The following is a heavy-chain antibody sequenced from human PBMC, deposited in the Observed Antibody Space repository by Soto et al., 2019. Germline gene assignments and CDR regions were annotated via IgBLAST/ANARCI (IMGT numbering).Heavy chain of an antibody. CDR1: GGSFSAYY. J-gene: IGHJ4*02. D-gene: IGHD3-3*01. CDR2: VNHSGST. V-gene: IGHV4-34*01. Sequence: SETLSLTCAVYGGSFSAYYWSWIRQPRGKGLEWIGEVNHSGSTNSNPSLKSRVSISLDTSKNQFSLKLSSVTAADTAVYYCARATAPVLRSLEWSAIIPNYFGFWGQGTLVSV. CDR3: ARATAPVLRSLEWSAIIPNYFGF.